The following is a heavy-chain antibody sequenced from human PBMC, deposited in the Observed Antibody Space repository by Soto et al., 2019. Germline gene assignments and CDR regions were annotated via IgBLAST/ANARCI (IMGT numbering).Heavy chain of an antibody. D-gene: IGHD6-6*01. V-gene: IGHV1-58*02. CDR1: GFTFTSSA. CDR2: IVVGSGNT. CDR3: AAIGIAAHPNVKDAFDI. J-gene: IGHJ3*02. Sequence: QMQLVQSGPEVKKPGTSVKVSCKASGFTFTSSAMKWVRQARGQRLEWIGWIVVGSGNTNYAQKFQERVTITRDMSTSTAYMELSSLRSEDTAVYYWAAIGIAAHPNVKDAFDIWGQGTMVTVSS.